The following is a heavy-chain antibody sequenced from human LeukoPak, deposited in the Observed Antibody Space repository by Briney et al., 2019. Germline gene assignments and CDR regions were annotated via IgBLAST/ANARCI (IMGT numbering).Heavy chain of an antibody. CDR1: GFTFSSYE. Sequence: GGSLRLSCAASGFTFSSYEMNWVRQAPGKGLEWVSYISSSGSIIYYADSVKGRFTISRDNAKNSLYLQMNSLSVEDTAVYYCARVIEYSSSFDYWGQGTLVTVSP. CDR3: ARVIEYSSSFDY. CDR2: ISSSGSII. D-gene: IGHD6-6*01. J-gene: IGHJ4*02. V-gene: IGHV3-48*03.